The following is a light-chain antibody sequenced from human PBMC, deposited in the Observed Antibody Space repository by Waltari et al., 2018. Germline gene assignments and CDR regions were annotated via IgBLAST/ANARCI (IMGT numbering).Light chain of an antibody. CDR1: ALPEQY. J-gene: IGLJ2*01. Sequence: SYELTQPPSVSVSPGQTARITCYGDALPEQYAYWYQQKPGQAPVLVIYKDSERPSGIPERFSGSSSGTTVTLTISGVQAEDEADYYCQSPDSSGTYWVFGGGTKLTVL. CDR3: QSPDSSGTYWV. V-gene: IGLV3-25*03. CDR2: KDS.